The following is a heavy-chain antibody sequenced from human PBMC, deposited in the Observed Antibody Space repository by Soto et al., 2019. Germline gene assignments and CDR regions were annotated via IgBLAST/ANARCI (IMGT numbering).Heavy chain of an antibody. J-gene: IGHJ6*03. CDR1: GFTFSSYA. V-gene: IGHV3-23*01. Sequence: EVQLLESGGGLVQPGGSLRLSCAASGFTFSSYAMSWVRQAPGKGLEWVSAISGSGGSTYYADSVKGRFTISRDNTTNAMYMQMNSLRAEDTAVYYCAIPSRDIVVVPAATYMDVWGKGTTVTVSS. CDR2: ISGSGGST. CDR3: AIPSRDIVVVPAATYMDV. D-gene: IGHD2-2*01.